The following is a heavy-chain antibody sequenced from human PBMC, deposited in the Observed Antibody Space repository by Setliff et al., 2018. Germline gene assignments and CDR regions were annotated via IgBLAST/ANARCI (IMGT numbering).Heavy chain of an antibody. CDR1: GYTFNTYD. Sequence: ASVKVSCKTSGYTFNTYDINWVRQATGQGLEWMGWMNPDSGHAGFSQKFKGRVSMTRDTSTSTVYMELSSLRTEDTAVYYCAREGVDTRSSTDYRYYMDVWGKGTTVTVSS. J-gene: IGHJ6*03. V-gene: IGHV1-8*02. CDR3: AREGVDTRSSTDYRYYMDV. CDR2: MNPDSGHA. D-gene: IGHD5-18*01.